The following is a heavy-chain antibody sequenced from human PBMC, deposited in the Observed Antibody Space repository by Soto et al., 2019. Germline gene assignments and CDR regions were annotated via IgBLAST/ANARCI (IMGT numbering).Heavy chain of an antibody. CDR2: IKPDGSEK. D-gene: IGHD3-3*01. CDR3: ARAITTLGVVTISDDYWFDP. V-gene: IGHV3-7*03. CDR1: GLTFSSYW. J-gene: IGHJ5*02. Sequence: EGQLVESGGGLVQPGGSLRLSCEASGLTFSSYWMTWVRQAPGKGLEWVADIKPDGSEKYYVDSVEGRFTISRDNDKNAIQLEMNILRVEDTGVYYCARAITTLGVVTISDDYWFDPWGHGTPVTGSS.